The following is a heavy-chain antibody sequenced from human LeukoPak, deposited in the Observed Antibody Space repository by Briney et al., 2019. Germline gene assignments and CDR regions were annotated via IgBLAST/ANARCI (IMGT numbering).Heavy chain of an antibody. Sequence: KPSETLSLTCAVSGGSISSGGYSWSWIRQPPGKGLEWIGYIYYSRNTCYNPSLKSRVTMSVDTSKNQFSLKLRSVTAADTAVYYCARVPPAIYYYYYMDVWGKGTTVTVSS. CDR2: IYYSRNT. J-gene: IGHJ6*03. CDR3: ARVPPAIYYYYYMDV. D-gene: IGHD2-2*02. CDR1: GGSISSGGYS. V-gene: IGHV4-30-4*07.